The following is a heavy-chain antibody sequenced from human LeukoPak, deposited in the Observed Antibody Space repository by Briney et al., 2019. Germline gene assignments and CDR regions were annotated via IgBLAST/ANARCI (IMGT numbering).Heavy chain of an antibody. Sequence: SQTLSLTCTVSGGSISSGYYFWSWIRQHPVKGLEWIGHIYYSGNTYYNPSLKSRVSMSVDTAKNQFSLKLSSVTAADTAVYYCARGRGCSSTSCYFLGQLSSHFDYWGQGTLVTVSS. J-gene: IGHJ4*02. V-gene: IGHV4-31*03. D-gene: IGHD2-2*01. CDR2: IYYSGNT. CDR3: ARGRGCSSTSCYFLGQLSSHFDY. CDR1: GGSISSGYYF.